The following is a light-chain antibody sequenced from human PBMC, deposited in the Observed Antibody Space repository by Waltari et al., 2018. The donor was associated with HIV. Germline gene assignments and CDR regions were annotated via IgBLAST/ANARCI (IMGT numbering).Light chain of an antibody. V-gene: IGLV2-8*01. J-gene: IGLJ2*01. CDR3: GTYAGSNKLV. CDR2: EVR. CDR1: SSDVGGYNY. Sequence: QSALTQPPSASGSPGQSVTISCTGTSSDVGGYNYVSWYQQHPGKSPKLMIYEVRKRPPGAPGRFAASKAGNAASLTVSGLQAEDEADYYCGTYAGSNKLVFGGGTKLTVL.